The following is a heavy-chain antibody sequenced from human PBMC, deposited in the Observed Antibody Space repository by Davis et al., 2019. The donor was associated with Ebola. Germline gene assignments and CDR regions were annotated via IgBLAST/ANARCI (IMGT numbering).Heavy chain of an antibody. J-gene: IGHJ4*02. Sequence: GEFLKISCAASGFTFSSYSMNWVRQAPGKGLEWVSYISSSSSTIYYADSVKGRFTISRDNAKNSLYLQMNSLRDEDTAVYYCARDYDFWSGSHPLDYWGQGTLVTVSS. V-gene: IGHV3-48*02. CDR3: ARDYDFWSGSHPLDY. CDR1: GFTFSSYS. CDR2: ISSSSSTI. D-gene: IGHD3-3*01.